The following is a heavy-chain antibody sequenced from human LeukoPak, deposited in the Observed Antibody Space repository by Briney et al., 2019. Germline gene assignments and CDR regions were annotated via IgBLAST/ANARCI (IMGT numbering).Heavy chain of an antibody. D-gene: IGHD3-22*01. CDR1: GFTFNTYD. V-gene: IGHV3-13*05. J-gene: IGHJ4*02. CDR2: IDTAGDP. CDR3: ARDREYYYDSSGYFIPYYFDY. Sequence: PGGSLRLSCVASGFTFNTYDMHWVRQTTGKGLEWVSGIDTAGDPYYPDSVKGRFTISRDNAKNSLYLQMNSLRAEDTAVYYCARDREYYYDSSGYFIPYYFDYWGQGTLVTVSS.